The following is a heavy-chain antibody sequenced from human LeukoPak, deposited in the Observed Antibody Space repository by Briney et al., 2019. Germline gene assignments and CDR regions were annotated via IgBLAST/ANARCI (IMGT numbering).Heavy chain of an antibody. D-gene: IGHD2-2*01. Sequence: GGSLRLSCVASGFTFRNHGMNWVRQAPGKGLEWVAVISYDGSNKYYADSVKGRFTISRDNSKNTLYLQMNSLRAEDTAVYYCARSPTTYCSSTSCYFDYWGQGTLVTVSS. CDR3: ARSPTTYCSSTSCYFDY. CDR1: GFTFRNHG. J-gene: IGHJ4*02. CDR2: ISYDGSNK. V-gene: IGHV3-30*19.